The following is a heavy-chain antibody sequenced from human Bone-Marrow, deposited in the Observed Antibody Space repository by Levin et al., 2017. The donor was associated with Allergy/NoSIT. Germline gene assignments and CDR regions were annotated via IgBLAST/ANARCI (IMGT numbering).Heavy chain of an antibody. V-gene: IGHV3-23*01. CDR1: GFTFSTYA. Sequence: GGSLRLSCAASGFTFSTYAMSWVRQVPGKGLEWVSTVSGSGGNTYYADPVKGRFTISRDNSKKTLYLEMNSLRAEDSAVYYCARAQGTTVTTLSFDYWGQGTLVTVSS. D-gene: IGHD4-17*01. J-gene: IGHJ4*02. CDR3: ARAQGTTVTTLSFDY. CDR2: VSGSGGNT.